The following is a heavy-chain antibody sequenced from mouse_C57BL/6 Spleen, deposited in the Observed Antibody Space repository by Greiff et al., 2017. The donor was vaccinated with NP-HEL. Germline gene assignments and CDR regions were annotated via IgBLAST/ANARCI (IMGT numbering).Heavy chain of an antibody. CDR3: ARKKDYGNYEAMDY. Sequence: VQLQQSGAELVRPGTSVKVSCKASGYAFTNYLIEWVKQRPGQGLEWIGVINPGSGGTNYNEKFKGKATLTADKSSSTAYMQLSSLTSEDSAVYFCARKKDYGNYEAMDYWGQGTSVTVSS. D-gene: IGHD2-1*01. V-gene: IGHV1-54*01. J-gene: IGHJ4*01. CDR1: GYAFTNYL. CDR2: INPGSGGT.